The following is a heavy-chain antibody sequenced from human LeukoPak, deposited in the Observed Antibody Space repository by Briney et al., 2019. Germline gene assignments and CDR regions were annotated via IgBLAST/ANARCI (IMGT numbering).Heavy chain of an antibody. CDR2: IYYTGTT. CDR1: GGSISTYF. CDR3: ARYHQPSGPNWLDR. J-gene: IGHJ5*02. V-gene: IGHV4-59*01. D-gene: IGHD2-15*01. Sequence: SETLSLTCTVSGGSISTYFWTWLRQFPGKGLEWIGYIYYTGTTSYNPSLKSRVTISVDTSKNQFSLSLSSVTAADTAVYYCARYHQPSGPNWLDRWGQGTLVTVSS.